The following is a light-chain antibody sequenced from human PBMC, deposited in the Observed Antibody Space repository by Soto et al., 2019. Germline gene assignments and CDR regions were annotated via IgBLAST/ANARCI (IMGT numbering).Light chain of an antibody. CDR2: GAS. CDR3: QQYNNWPPGT. Sequence: EIVMTQSPATLSVSPGERATLSCRASQSVSSNLAWYQQKPGQAPRLLIYGASTRATGIPARFSGSGSGTDFPLTISSLQSEDFAFYYCQQYNNWPPGTFGQGTKVEIK. J-gene: IGKJ1*01. CDR1: QSVSSN. V-gene: IGKV3-15*01.